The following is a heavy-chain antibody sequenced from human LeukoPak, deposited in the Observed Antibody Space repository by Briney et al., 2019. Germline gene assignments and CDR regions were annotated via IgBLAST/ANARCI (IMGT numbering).Heavy chain of an antibody. D-gene: IGHD3-10*01. J-gene: IGHJ4*02. V-gene: IGHV3-43D*03. CDR2: ISWDGGST. CDR1: GFTFDDYA. CDR3: AKEYGSGSYPDY. Sequence: GGSLRLSCAASGFTFDDYAMHWVRQAPGKGLEWVSLISWDGGSTYYADSVKGRFTISRDNSKNSLYLQMNSLRAEDTALYYCAKEYGSGSYPDYWGQGTLVTVSS.